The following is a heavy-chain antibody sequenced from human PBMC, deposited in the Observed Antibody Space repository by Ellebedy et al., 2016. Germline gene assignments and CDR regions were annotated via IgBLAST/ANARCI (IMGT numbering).Heavy chain of an antibody. J-gene: IGHJ6*02. CDR1: GYTFTSYY. CDR3: ARVDSSGYSSMDV. D-gene: IGHD3-22*01. CDR2: INPSGGST. V-gene: IGHV1-46*01. Sequence: ASVKVSXXASGYTFTSYYMHWVRQAPGQGLEWMGIINPSGGSTSYAQKFQGRVTMTRDTSTSTVYMELSSLRSEDTAVYYCARVDSSGYSSMDVWGQGTTVTVSS.